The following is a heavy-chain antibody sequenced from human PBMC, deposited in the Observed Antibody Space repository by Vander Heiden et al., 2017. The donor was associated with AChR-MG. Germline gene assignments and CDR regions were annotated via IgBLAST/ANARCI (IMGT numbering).Heavy chain of an antibody. J-gene: IGHJ6*03. CDR1: GGTFSSYA. Sequence: QVQLVQSGAEVTKPGSSVKVSCKASGGTFSSYAISWVRQAPGQGLEWMGGIIPIFGTANYAQKFQGRVTITADKSTSTAYMELSSLRSEDTAVYYCAGELYCSSTSCYPGGYYMDVWGKGTTVTVSS. CDR2: IIPIFGTA. V-gene: IGHV1-69*06. D-gene: IGHD2-2*01. CDR3: AGELYCSSTSCYPGGYYMDV.